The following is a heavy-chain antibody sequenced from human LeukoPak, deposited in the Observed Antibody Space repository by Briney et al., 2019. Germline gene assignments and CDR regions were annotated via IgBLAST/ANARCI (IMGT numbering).Heavy chain of an antibody. CDR2: ISPTSGGT. V-gene: IGHV1-2*02. D-gene: IGHD2-21*01. Sequence: APLKVSYKTSGYSFTAYYMHWVRQAPGQGLEWMGWISPTSGGTSSAQKFQSRVTMTRDTSISTVYMEVSWLTSDDTAIYYCARADRLHGGAYLIGPWGQGTLVTVAS. J-gene: IGHJ5*02. CDR1: GYSFTAYY. CDR3: ARADRLHGGAYLIGP.